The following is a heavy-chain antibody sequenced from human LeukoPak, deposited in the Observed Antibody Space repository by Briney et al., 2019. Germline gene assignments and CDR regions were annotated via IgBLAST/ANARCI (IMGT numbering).Heavy chain of an antibody. V-gene: IGHV4-59*12. D-gene: IGHD4-17*01. CDR1: GGSISSYY. CDR3: ARRVRSGDYRLDY. J-gene: IGHJ4*02. Sequence: SETLSLTCTVSGGSISSYYWSWIRQPPGKGLEWIGYIYYSGSTNYNPSLKSRVTISVDTSKNQFSLKLSSVTAADAAVYYCARRVRSGDYRLDYWGQGTLVTVSS. CDR2: IYYSGST.